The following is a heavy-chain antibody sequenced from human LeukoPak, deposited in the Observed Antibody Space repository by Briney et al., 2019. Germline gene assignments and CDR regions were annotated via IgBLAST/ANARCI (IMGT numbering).Heavy chain of an antibody. CDR1: GGSFSGYY. D-gene: IGHD6-19*01. CDR3: ASLYSSGWPDYYYYGMDV. V-gene: IGHV4-34*01. CDR2: INHSGST. J-gene: IGHJ6*02. Sequence: PSETLSLTCAVYGGSFSGYYWSWIRQPPGKGLEWIGEINHSGSTNYNPSLKSRVTISVDTSKNQFSLKLSSVTAADTAVYYCASLYSSGWPDYYYYGMDVWGQGTTVTVSS.